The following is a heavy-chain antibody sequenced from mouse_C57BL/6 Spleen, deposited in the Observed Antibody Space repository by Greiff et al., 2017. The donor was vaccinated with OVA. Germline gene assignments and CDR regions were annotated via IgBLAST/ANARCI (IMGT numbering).Heavy chain of an antibody. CDR3: ARDQDGIYYFDY. J-gene: IGHJ2*01. CDR1: GYSITSGYY. Sequence: VQLKESGPGLVKPSQSLSLTCSVTGYSITSGYYWNWIRQFPGNKLEWMGYISYDGSNNYNPSLKNRISITRDTSKNQFSLKLNSVTTEDTATYYCARDQDGIYYFDYWGQGTTLTVSS. D-gene: IGHD2-1*01. V-gene: IGHV3-6*01. CDR2: ISYDGSN.